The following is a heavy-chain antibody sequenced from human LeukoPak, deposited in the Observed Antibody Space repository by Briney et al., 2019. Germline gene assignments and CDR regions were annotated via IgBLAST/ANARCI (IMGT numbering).Heavy chain of an antibody. CDR1: GFTFSDYY. CDR3: AKSGYSSSWYYFDY. J-gene: IGHJ4*02. Sequence: GGSLRLSCAASGFTFSDYYMSWIRQAPGKGLEWVSAISGSGGSTYYAGSVKGRFTISRDNSKNTLYLQMNSLRAEDTAVYYCAKSGYSSSWYYFDYWGQGTLVTVSS. D-gene: IGHD6-13*01. CDR2: ISGSGGST. V-gene: IGHV3-23*01.